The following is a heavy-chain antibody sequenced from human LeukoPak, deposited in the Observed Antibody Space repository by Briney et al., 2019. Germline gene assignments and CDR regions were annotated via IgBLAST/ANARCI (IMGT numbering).Heavy chain of an antibody. D-gene: IGHD6-19*01. V-gene: IGHV3-7*01. CDR1: GFTFRNNW. Sequence: ASVKVSCAASGFTFRNNWMSWVRQAPGKGLEWVANIKQDGSDKNYVDSVKGRFTISRDNAKNSLSLQMNSLRAEDTAVYYCARETPDSSGWDWGQGTLVTVSS. J-gene: IGHJ4*02. CDR3: ARETPDSSGWD. CDR2: IKQDGSDK.